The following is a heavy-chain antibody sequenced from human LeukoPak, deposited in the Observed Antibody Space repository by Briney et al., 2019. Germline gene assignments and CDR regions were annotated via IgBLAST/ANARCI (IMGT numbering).Heavy chain of an antibody. D-gene: IGHD6-13*01. CDR1: GGSISSGGYY. Sequence: PSQTLSLTCTVSGGSISSGGYYWSWIRQHPGKGLEWIGRIYTSGSTNYNPSLKSRVTMSVDTSKNQFSLKLSSVTAADTAVYYCARLVYSSSPRYHYYYGMDVWGQGTTVTVSS. J-gene: IGHJ6*02. CDR2: IYTSGST. CDR3: ARLVYSSSPRYHYYYGMDV. V-gene: IGHV4-61*02.